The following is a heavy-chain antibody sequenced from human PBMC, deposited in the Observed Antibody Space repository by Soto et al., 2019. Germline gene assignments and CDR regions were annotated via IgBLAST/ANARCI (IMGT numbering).Heavy chain of an antibody. J-gene: IGHJ4*02. Sequence: GASVKVSCKASGYTFTSYGISWVRQAPGQGLEWMGWISAYNGNTNYAQKLQGRVTMTTDTSTSTAYMELRSLRSDDTAVYYCARMGLYYDILTGWDPFDYWGQGTLVTVSS. CDR1: GYTFTSYG. V-gene: IGHV1-18*01. CDR2: ISAYNGNT. D-gene: IGHD3-9*01. CDR3: ARMGLYYDILTGWDPFDY.